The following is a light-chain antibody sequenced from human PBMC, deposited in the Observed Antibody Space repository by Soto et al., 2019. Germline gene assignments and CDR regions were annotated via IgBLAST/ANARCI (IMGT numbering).Light chain of an antibody. V-gene: IGKV1-6*01. CDR1: QGIRNE. Sequence: AIQMTQSPSTLSASVGDRITITCRASQGIRNELGWYQQKPGKVPKLLISAASNLQSGVPSRFSGSGSGTDFTFTISSLQPEDFATYYCLQHYNHPRTFGQGTKVETK. CDR3: LQHYNHPRT. J-gene: IGKJ1*01. CDR2: AAS.